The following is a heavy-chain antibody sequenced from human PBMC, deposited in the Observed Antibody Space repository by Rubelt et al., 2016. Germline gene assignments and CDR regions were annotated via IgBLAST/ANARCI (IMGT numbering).Heavy chain of an antibody. J-gene: IGHJ6*03. CDR3: ARYCASTSCYTHYYYYYIMDV. CDR2: ISSNGGRT. V-gene: IGHV3-23*01. CDR1: GFTFSDYA. Sequence: GQPGGSLRLSCAASGFTFSDYAMSWVRQAPGKGLEWVSSISSNGGRTYYADSVKGRFTISRDNSKNTLYLQMNGLRAEDTAVYYCARYCASTSCYTHYYYYYIMDVWGIGTTVTVS. D-gene: IGHD2-2*02.